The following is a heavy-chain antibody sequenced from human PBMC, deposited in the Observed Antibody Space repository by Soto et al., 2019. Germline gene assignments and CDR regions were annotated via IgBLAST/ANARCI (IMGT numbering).Heavy chain of an antibody. V-gene: IGHV1-24*01. D-gene: IGHD4-17*01. J-gene: IGHJ4*02. CDR1: GYTLTELS. CDR3: AIDLCPDYADAGVTIRPADY. Sequence: GASVKVSCKVSGYTLTELSMHWVRQAPGKGLERMGDFDAEDGAASYAQNFQGRVTMTVDTSTDTAYMEVTSLRSEDTAVYYCAIDLCPDYADAGVTIRPADYWGQGTQVTVSS. CDR2: FDAEDGAA.